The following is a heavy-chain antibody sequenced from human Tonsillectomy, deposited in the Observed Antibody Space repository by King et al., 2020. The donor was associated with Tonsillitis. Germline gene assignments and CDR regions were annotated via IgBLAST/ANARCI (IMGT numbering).Heavy chain of an antibody. D-gene: IGHD2-2*01. V-gene: IGHV1-18*01. J-gene: IGHJ5*02. CDR2: ITPYNGNT. CDR1: GYTFTTYD. Sequence: VQLVQSGAELRKPGASVKVSCKASGYTFTTYDINWVRQAPGQGLEWMGSITPYNGNTNYAQKFQGRVTMSTDTSTSTAYMELRNLRSDDTAVYYCARDGTPIPAPSWFGHWGQGTLVTVSS. CDR3: ARDGTPIPAPSWFGH.